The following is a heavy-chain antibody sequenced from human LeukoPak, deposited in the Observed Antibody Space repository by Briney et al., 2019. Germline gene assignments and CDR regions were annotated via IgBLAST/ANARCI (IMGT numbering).Heavy chain of an antibody. Sequence: ASVKVSCKASGYTFTNYGFSWVRQAPGQGLEWMGWINAYNGNTNYAQKLQGRVTMTTDTSTNTAYMELRSLGSDDTAVYYCARRYCSGGSCYSDGYYGMDVWGQGTTVTVSS. D-gene: IGHD2-15*01. J-gene: IGHJ6*02. CDR2: INAYNGNT. CDR3: ARRYCSGGSCYSDGYYGMDV. CDR1: GYTFTNYG. V-gene: IGHV1-18*01.